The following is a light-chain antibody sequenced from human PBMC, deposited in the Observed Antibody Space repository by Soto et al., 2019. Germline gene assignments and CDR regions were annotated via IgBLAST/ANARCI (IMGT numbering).Light chain of an antibody. CDR1: QSVATT. J-gene: IGKJ2*01. CDR3: PQRSNWPQT. Sequence: DIVLTQSPATLSLSPGERATLSCRASQSVATTLAWYQQKPGQPPRLLIYDAFKRATGIPARFSGRGSETEFTLTISSLEPEDFAVYYCPQRSNWPQTFGLGTKVE. CDR2: DAF. V-gene: IGKV3-11*01.